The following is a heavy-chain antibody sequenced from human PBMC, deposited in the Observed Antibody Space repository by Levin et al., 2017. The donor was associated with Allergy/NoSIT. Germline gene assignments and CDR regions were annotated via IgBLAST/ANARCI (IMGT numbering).Heavy chain of an antibody. CDR2: IWYDGSNK. V-gene: IGHV3-33*01. CDR3: AREREPYDAFDI. Sequence: GGSLRLSCAASGFTFSSYGMHWVRQAPGKGLEWVAVIWYDGSNKYYADSVKGRFTISRDNSKNTLYLQMNSLRAEDTAVYYCAREREPYDAFDIWGQGTMVTVSS. CDR1: GFTFSSYG. J-gene: IGHJ3*02.